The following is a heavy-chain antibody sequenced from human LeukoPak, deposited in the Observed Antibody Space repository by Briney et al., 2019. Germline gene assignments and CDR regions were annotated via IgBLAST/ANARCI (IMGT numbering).Heavy chain of an antibody. CDR3: AAVPNANAWYWDDAFDI. Sequence: VKDSCKASGFTFTTSAVQWVRQARGQRLEWIGRIVVGSGNTDHAQKFQGRLTITRDISTSTAYMELSSLTSDDTAVYYCAAVPNANAWYWDDAFDIWGQGAVLADSS. CDR2: IVVGSGNT. D-gene: IGHD2-8*02. J-gene: IGHJ3*02. V-gene: IGHV1-58*01. CDR1: GFTFTTSA.